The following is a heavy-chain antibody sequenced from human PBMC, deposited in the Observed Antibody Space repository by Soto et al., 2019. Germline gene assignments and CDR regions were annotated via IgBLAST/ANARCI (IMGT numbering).Heavy chain of an antibody. Sequence: GGSLRLSCAASGFTFSSYWMHWVRQAPGKGLVWVSRINSDGSSTSYADSVKGRFTISRDNAKNTLYLQMNSLRVEDTAVYYCARDRRWLQNDAFDIWGQGTMVTVSS. CDR1: GFTFSSYW. J-gene: IGHJ3*02. D-gene: IGHD5-12*01. CDR3: ARDRRWLQNDAFDI. CDR2: INSDGSST. V-gene: IGHV3-74*01.